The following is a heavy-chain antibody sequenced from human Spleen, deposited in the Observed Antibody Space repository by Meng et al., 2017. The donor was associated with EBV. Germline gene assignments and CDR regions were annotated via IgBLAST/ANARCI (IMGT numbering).Heavy chain of an antibody. V-gene: IGHV3-23*04. J-gene: IGHJ4*02. CDR3: ASGGYYAPLDH. D-gene: IGHD3-10*01. CDR2: INDSSRYT. CDR1: GFPFNNYA. Sequence: GRLVAPGGGLVLPGGSLRLSCAASGFPFNNYAMAWVRQTPGKGLEWVSDINDSSRYTSYADSVKGRFTISRDNSRNTLYLQMNSLRVEDTAVYYCASGGYYAPLDHWGQGALVTVSS.